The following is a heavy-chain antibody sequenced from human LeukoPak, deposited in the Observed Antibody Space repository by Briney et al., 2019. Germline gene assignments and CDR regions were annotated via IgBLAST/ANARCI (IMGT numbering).Heavy chain of an antibody. CDR2: INHSGST. J-gene: IGHJ5*02. Sequence: PGGSLRLSCTASGFTFGDYAMSWIRQPPGKGLEYIGEINHSGSTNYNPSLKSRLGISIDTSKTQFSLKLSSVTAADTAVYYCARHRRGYILTTRVDWFDPWGQGTLVTVSS. D-gene: IGHD5-12*01. CDR3: ARHRRGYILTTRVDWFDP. CDR1: GFTFGDYA. V-gene: IGHV4-34*01.